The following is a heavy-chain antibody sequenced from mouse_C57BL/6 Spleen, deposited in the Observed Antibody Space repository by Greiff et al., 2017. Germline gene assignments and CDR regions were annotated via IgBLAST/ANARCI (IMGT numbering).Heavy chain of an antibody. CDR2: INPGSGGT. V-gene: IGHV1-54*01. Sequence: QVQLKESGAELVRPGTSVKVSCKASGYAFTNYLIEWVKQRPGQGLEWIGVINPGSGGTNYNEKFKGKATLTADKSSSTAYMQLSSLTSEDSAVYFGAREGDDDPFAYWGQGTLVTVSA. CDR1: GYAFTNYL. CDR3: AREGDDDPFAY. J-gene: IGHJ3*01. D-gene: IGHD2-12*01.